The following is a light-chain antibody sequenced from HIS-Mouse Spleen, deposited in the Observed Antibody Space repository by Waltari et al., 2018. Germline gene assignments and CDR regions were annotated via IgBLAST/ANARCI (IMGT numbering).Light chain of an antibody. J-gene: IGLJ2*01. CDR2: EVI. CDR1: SSDVGGYNY. CDR3: SSYAGSNNVV. V-gene: IGLV2-8*01. Sequence: QSALTQPPSASGSPGQSVTISCTGTSSDVGGYNYVPWYQQHPGNAPKLMIYEVIKRPSGVPDRFSGSKSGNTASLTVSGLQAEDEADYYCSSYAGSNNVVFGGGTKLTVL.